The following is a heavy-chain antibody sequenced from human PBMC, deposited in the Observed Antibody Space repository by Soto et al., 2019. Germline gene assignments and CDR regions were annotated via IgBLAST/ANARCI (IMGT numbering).Heavy chain of an antibody. CDR2: INPSGGST. J-gene: IGHJ4*02. CDR3: ARGSWYYDSSGYSPLDY. CDR1: GYTFTSYY. Sequence: QVQLVQSGAEVKKPGASVKVSCKASGYTFTSYYMHWVRQPPGQGLEWMGIINPSGGSTSYAQKLQGRVTMPRDTSTSTVYMELSSLRSEDTAVYYCARGSWYYDSSGYSPLDYWGQGTLVNVSS. V-gene: IGHV1-46*01. D-gene: IGHD3-22*01.